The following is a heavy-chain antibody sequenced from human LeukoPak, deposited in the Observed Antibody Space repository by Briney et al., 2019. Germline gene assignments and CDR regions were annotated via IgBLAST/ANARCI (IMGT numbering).Heavy chain of an antibody. V-gene: IGHV1-2*02. J-gene: IGHJ6*02. CDR2: INPNSGGT. CDR3: ARGYSGYDRVPTIYYGMDV. D-gene: IGHD5-12*01. CDR1: GYTFTGYY. Sequence: GASVKVSCKASGYTFTGYYMHWVRQAPGQGLEWMGWINPNSGGTNYAQKFQGRVTMTRDTSISTAYMELSRLRSDDTAVYYCARGYSGYDRVPTIYYGMDVWGQGTTVTVSS.